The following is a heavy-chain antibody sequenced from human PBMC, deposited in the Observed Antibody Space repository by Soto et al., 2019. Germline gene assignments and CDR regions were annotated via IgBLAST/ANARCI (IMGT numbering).Heavy chain of an antibody. CDR1: GYSISGDYY. Sequence: SETLSLTCAVSGYSISGDYYWGWIRQPPGKGLEWIGTIYHTGSTYYNPSLNSRVTISVDTSKNQFSLKLNSVTAADTAMYYCATKGDWQLGYFDYWGQGTLVTVSS. CDR2: IYHTGST. J-gene: IGHJ4*02. V-gene: IGHV4-38-2*01. CDR3: ATKGDWQLGYFDY. D-gene: IGHD6-6*01.